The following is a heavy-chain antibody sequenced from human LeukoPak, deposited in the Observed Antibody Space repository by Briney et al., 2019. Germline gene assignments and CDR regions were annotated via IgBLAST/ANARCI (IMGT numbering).Heavy chain of an antibody. V-gene: IGHV4-4*02. CDR1: GGSITNDNW. D-gene: IGHD2-15*01. Sequence: PSGTLSLTCAVSGGSITNDNWWSWVHQAHGKGLEWIGEIHHIGLTNYNPSLKSRVIMSVDKSNNQLSLKMNSVTAADTAMYYCTKNAAYYLAYWGQGTLVTVAS. CDR2: IHHIGLT. CDR3: TKNAAYYLAY. J-gene: IGHJ4*02.